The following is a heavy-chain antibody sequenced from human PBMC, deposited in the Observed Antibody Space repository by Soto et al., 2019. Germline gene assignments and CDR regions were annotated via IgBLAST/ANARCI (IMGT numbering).Heavy chain of an antibody. J-gene: IGHJ3*02. CDR2: IYPGDSDT. V-gene: IGHV5-51*01. Sequence: PGESLKISCKGSGYSFTSYWIGWVRQMPGKGLEWMGIIYPGDSDTRYSPSFQGQVTISADKSISTAYLQWGSLKASDTAMYYCAGQDTMVRNHDAFDIWGQGTMVTVSS. CDR3: AGQDTMVRNHDAFDI. CDR1: GYSFTSYW. D-gene: IGHD3-10*01.